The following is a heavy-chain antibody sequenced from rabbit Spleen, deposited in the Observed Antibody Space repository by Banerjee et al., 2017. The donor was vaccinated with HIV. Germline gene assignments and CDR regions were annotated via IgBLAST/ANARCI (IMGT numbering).Heavy chain of an antibody. CDR3: VRDDYASNRYVVNL. V-gene: IGHV1S47*01. CDR1: GFSFSNKA. CDR2: IDPVFGST. J-gene: IGHJ4*01. D-gene: IGHD4-2*01. Sequence: QEQLVESGGGLVQPGGSLKLSCTASGFSFSNKAVMCWVRQAPGKGLEWIGYIDPVFGSTWYASWVNGRFTISSHSAQNTLYLQLNSLTAADTATYFCVRDDYASNRYVVNLWGQGTLVTVS.